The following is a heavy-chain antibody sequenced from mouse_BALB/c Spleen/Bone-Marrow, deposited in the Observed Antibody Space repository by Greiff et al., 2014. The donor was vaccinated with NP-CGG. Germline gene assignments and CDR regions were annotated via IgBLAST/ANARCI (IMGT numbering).Heavy chain of an antibody. V-gene: IGHV1-69*02. CDR3: TRTYEYFDH. Sequence: VQLQQSGAELVRPGASVKLSCKASGYTFTSYWINWVKQRPGQGLEWIGNIYPSDNYTNYNQKFKDKATLTVDKSSSTAYMQLSSPTSEDSAVYYCTRTYEYFDHWGQGTTLTVSS. CDR2: IYPSDNYT. J-gene: IGHJ2*01. CDR1: GYTFTSYW. D-gene: IGHD2-3*01.